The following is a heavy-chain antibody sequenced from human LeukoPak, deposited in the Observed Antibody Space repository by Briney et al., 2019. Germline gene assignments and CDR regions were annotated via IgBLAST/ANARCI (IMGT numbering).Heavy chain of an antibody. CDR1: GYTFTTYH. V-gene: IGHV1-18*01. Sequence: ASVKVSCKASGYTFTTYHTNWVRQAPGQGLEWMGRINAYNGNTNYEQKLQGRVIMTTDTSTSTVYMELRSLRSDDTAVYYCARGGRGNFDYWGQGTLVTVSS. J-gene: IGHJ4*02. CDR2: INAYNGNT. CDR3: ARGGRGNFDY. D-gene: IGHD3-10*01.